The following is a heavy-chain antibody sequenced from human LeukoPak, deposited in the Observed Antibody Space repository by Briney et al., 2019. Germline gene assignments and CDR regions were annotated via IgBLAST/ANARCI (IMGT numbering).Heavy chain of an antibody. CDR1: GGSINSHY. CDR2: IHTSGST. CDR3: ARNFYYDSSGYDAFDI. J-gene: IGHJ3*02. Sequence: PSETLSLTCTVSGGSINSHYWSWIRQPAGTALEWVGHIHTSGSTNYNPSLKSRVTMSVDTSKNQFSLKLSSVTAADTAVYYCARNFYYDSSGYDAFDIWGQGTMVTVSS. V-gene: IGHV4-4*07. D-gene: IGHD3-22*01.